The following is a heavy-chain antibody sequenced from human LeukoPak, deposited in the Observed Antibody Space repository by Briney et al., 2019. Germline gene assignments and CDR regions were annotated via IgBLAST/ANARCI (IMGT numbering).Heavy chain of an antibody. Sequence: PGGSLRLSCAASRFTSSTYWMHWVRQAPGKGLVWVSRINNDGSITNYADSVKGRFTISRDNAKSTLYLQMNSLRAEDSAVYYCARGLGGYNGYAFDYWGQGSLVTVSS. V-gene: IGHV3-74*01. CDR2: INNDGSIT. CDR1: RFTSSTYW. D-gene: IGHD5-12*01. J-gene: IGHJ4*02. CDR3: ARGLGGYNGYAFDY.